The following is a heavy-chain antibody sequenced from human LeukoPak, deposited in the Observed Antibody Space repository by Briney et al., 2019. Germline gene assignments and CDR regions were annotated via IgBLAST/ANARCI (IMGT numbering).Heavy chain of an antibody. V-gene: IGHV3-48*04. CDR1: GFTFSTYT. CDR2: ISSSGNTI. J-gene: IGHJ4*02. CDR3: ARAMSTFGGVRNYFDS. Sequence: GGSLRLSCAASGFTFSTYTMNWVRQAPGKGLEWVSYISSSGNTINYADSVKGRFAISRDNAKNSLYLQMNSLRAEDTAVYYCARAMSTFGGVRNYFDSWGQGTLVTVSS. D-gene: IGHD3-16*01.